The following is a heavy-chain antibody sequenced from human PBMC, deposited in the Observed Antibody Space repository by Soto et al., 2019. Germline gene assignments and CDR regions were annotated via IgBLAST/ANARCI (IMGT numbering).Heavy chain of an antibody. CDR1: GGSIGNGGYY. CDR3: ARYYYYDSPY. J-gene: IGHJ4*02. V-gene: IGHV4-31*03. CDR2: IYYSGTT. Sequence: SETLSLTCTVSGGSIGNGGYYWSWIRQHPGRGLEWIGYIYYSGTTYYNPSLKSRVTISVDTSKNQFSLKLSSVTAADTAVYYCARYYYYDSPYWGQGTLVTVSS. D-gene: IGHD3-22*01.